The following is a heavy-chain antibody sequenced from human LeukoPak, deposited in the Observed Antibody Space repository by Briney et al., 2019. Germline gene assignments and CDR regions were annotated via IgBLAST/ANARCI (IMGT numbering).Heavy chain of an antibody. CDR3: ARDQYDTWSRRGNFDS. V-gene: IGHV3-7*03. CDR1: GFTFGKYW. Sequence: GGSLRLSCVASGFTFGKYWMSWVRQVPGKGLEWVANIKLDGSEKNYVDSVKGRFTISRDNTKNSLYLQMNSLRVEDTAVFYCARDQYDTWSRRGNFDSWGQGTLVIVSS. J-gene: IGHJ4*02. CDR2: IKLDGSEK. D-gene: IGHD3-3*01.